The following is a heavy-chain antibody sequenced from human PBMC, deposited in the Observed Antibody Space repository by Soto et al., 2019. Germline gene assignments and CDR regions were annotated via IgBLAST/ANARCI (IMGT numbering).Heavy chain of an antibody. J-gene: IGHJ4*02. Sequence: SVKVSCKASGFTFTSSXVQWVRQARGQRLEWIGWIVVGSGNTNYAQKFQERVTITRDMSTSTAYMELSSLRSDDTAVYYCAAGRITIFGVVSLWGQGTLVTVSS. CDR1: GFTFTSSX. CDR3: AAGRITIFGVVSL. V-gene: IGHV1-58*01. CDR2: IVVGSGNT. D-gene: IGHD3-3*01.